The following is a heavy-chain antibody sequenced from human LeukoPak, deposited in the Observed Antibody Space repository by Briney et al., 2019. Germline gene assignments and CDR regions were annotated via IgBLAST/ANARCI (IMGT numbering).Heavy chain of an antibody. CDR3: ARVRGGWYEDY. J-gene: IGHJ4*02. Sequence: GGSLRLSCAASGYTFSSYSMNWVRQAPGKGLEWVSSITTSSDPFYADSVKGRFTISRDNAKNSLYLQMNGLRVEDTALYYCARVRGGWYEDYWGQGTLVTVSS. D-gene: IGHD6-19*01. V-gene: IGHV3-21*01. CDR2: ITTSSDP. CDR1: GYTFSSYS.